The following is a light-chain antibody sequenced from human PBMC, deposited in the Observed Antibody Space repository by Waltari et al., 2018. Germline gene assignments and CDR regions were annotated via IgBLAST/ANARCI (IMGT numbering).Light chain of an antibody. CDR3: SSYTSSSTLVV. CDR2: DVS. V-gene: IGLV2-14*01. J-gene: IGLJ2*01. Sequence: QSALTQPASVSGSPGQSITISCTGTSSDVGGYNFVPWYQQHPGKAPKLIIYDVSNRPSGVSNRFSGSKSGNTASLTISGLQAEDEADYYCSSYTSSSTLVVFSGGTKLTVL. CDR1: SSDVGGYNF.